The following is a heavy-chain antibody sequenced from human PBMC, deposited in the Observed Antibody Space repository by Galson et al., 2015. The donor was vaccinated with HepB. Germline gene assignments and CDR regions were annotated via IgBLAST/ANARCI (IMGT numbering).Heavy chain of an antibody. D-gene: IGHD2-2*01. V-gene: IGHV3-11*05. CDR1: GFTFGDYY. CDR3: ARDSCNSTSCYDY. CDR2: ISGSSTYT. J-gene: IGHJ4*02. Sequence: SLRLSCAASGFTFGDYYMSWIRQAPGKGLEWLSYISGSSTYTNYADSVEGRFTISRDNGRNSLYLQMNSLRAEDTAVYYCARDSCNSTSCYDYWGPGTLVTVSS.